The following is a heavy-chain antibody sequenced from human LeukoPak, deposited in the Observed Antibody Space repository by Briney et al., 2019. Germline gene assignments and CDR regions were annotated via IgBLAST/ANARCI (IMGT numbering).Heavy chain of an antibody. J-gene: IGHJ3*02. CDR3: ARQTMTTADAFDI. CDR2: IYYSGSTDYSGST. D-gene: IGHD4-17*01. V-gene: IGHV4-59*08. CDR1: GGSISSHF. Sequence: SETLSLTCTVSGGSISSHFWSWIRQPPGKGLEWIAYIYYSGSTDYSGSTDYNPSLKSRVTTSVDTSKKQFSLKLSSVTAGDTAVYYCARQTMTTADAFDIWGQGTMVTVSS.